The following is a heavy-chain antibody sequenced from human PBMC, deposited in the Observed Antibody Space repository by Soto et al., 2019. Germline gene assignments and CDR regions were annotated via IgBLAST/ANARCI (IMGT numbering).Heavy chain of an antibody. Sequence: PGGSLRLSCAASGFTFSSYGMHWVRQAPGKGLEWVALISYDGSNKYYANSVTGRFTISSDNSKNTLYLQMNSLRAEDTAVYYCARDLSWAFDHWGQGALVTISS. V-gene: IGHV3-30*03. CDR2: ISYDGSNK. CDR1: GFTFSSYG. J-gene: IGHJ4*02. CDR3: ARDLSWAFDH. D-gene: IGHD6-13*01.